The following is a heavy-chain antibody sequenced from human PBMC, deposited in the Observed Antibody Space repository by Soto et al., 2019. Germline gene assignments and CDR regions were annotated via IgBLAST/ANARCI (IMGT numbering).Heavy chain of an antibody. CDR2: ISYDGSNK. V-gene: IGHV3-30*18. Sequence: GGSLRLSCAASGFTFSSYGMHWVRQAPGKGLEWVAVISYDGSNKYYADSVKGRFTISRDNSKNTLYLQMNSLRAEDTAVYYCAKDRLGASYYGMDVWGQGTTVTVSS. D-gene: IGHD3-16*01. CDR1: GFTFSSYG. CDR3: AKDRLGASYYGMDV. J-gene: IGHJ6*02.